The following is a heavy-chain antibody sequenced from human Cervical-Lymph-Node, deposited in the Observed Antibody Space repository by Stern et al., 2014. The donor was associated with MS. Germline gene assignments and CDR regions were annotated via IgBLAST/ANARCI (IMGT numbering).Heavy chain of an antibody. J-gene: IGHJ4*02. CDR3: GRGAKSGDYVDS. D-gene: IGHD4-17*01. Sequence: QLVQSGSELKKPGASVKVSCKASGYTFNSYAINWVRQAPGQGLEWMGWINTTTGNPTYGQGFTGRFVFALDTSVSTAYLQISSLQAEDTAVYYCGRGAKSGDYVDSWGQGTQVTVSS. V-gene: IGHV7-4-1*02. CDR1: GYTFNSYA. CDR2: INTTTGNP.